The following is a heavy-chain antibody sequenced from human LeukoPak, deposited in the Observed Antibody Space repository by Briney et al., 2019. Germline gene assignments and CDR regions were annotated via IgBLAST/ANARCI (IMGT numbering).Heavy chain of an antibody. V-gene: IGHV3-23*01. Sequence: PGGSLRLSCTASGFTFGDYAMSWVRQAPGKGLEWVSAISGSGGSTYYADSVKGRFTISRDNSKNTLYLQMNSLRAEDTAVYYCASGLWFGELSDYWGQGTLVTVSS. CDR1: GFTFGDYA. D-gene: IGHD3-10*01. CDR3: ASGLWFGELSDY. CDR2: ISGSGGST. J-gene: IGHJ4*02.